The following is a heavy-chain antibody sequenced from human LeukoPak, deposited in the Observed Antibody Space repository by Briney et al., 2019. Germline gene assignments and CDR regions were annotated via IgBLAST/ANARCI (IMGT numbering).Heavy chain of an antibody. CDR3: ARVIWGDGFPYAFDI. CDR1: GGSISSGGYY. CDR2: IYYSGST. D-gene: IGHD5-24*01. Sequence: PSEALSLTCTVSGGSISSGGYYWSWIRQHPGKGLEWIGYIYYSGSTYYNPSLKSRVTISVDTSKNQFSLKLSSVTAADTAVYYCARVIWGDGFPYAFDIWGQGTMVTVSS. V-gene: IGHV4-61*08. J-gene: IGHJ3*02.